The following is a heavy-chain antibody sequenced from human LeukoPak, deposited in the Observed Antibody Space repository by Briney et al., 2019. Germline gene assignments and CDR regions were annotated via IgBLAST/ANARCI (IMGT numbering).Heavy chain of an antibody. CDR1: GGSISSSSYY. CDR3: ARGGIWSPYYFDY. J-gene: IGHJ4*02. D-gene: IGHD2/OR15-2a*01. CDR2: IYYSGST. V-gene: IGHV4-39*01. Sequence: SETLSLTCTVSGGSISSSSYYWGWIRQPPGKGLEWIGSIYYSGSTYYNPSLKSRVTISVDTSKNQFSLKLSSVTAADTAVYYCARGGIWSPYYFDYWGQGTLVTVSS.